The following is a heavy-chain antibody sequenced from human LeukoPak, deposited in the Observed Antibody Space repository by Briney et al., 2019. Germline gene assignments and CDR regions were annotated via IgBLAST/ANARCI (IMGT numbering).Heavy chain of an antibody. CDR2: ISISRSTR. D-gene: IGHD5-12*01. V-gene: IGHV3-48*03. CDR3: QSPNSGYDPLYFHY. CDR1: GFTFSMYE. Sequence: PGGSLRLSCAASGFTFSMYEMNCVAQAPGEGLEGASYISISRSTRYYADSVKGRFTISRDNAKDSLYLQMNSLISEHTAFYYGQSPNSGYDPLYFHYWEQGTVVTVSS. J-gene: IGHJ4*02.